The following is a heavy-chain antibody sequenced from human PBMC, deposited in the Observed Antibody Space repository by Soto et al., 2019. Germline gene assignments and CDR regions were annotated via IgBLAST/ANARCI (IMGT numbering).Heavy chain of an antibody. Sequence: EVQLVESGGGLVEPGGSLRLSCAASGFTFTNVWMTWVRQAPVKGLEWVGRIKRKIDDGTTDYAAPVKGRFTISRDDSKSTLYLQMNSLKTEDTAVYYCTTDHYCSSTTCPGAFDMWGQGTMVTVSS. CDR3: TTDHYCSSTTCPGAFDM. V-gene: IGHV3-15*01. CDR1: GFTFTNVW. CDR2: IKRKIDDGTT. D-gene: IGHD2-2*01. J-gene: IGHJ3*02.